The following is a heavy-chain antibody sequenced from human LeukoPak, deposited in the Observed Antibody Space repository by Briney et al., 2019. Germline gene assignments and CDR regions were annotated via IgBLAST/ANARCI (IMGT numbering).Heavy chain of an antibody. V-gene: IGHV1-46*01. CDR1: GYTFTSYY. D-gene: IGHD3-3*01. Sequence: GASVKVSCKASGYTFTSYYMHWVRQAPGQGLEWMGIINPSGGSTSYAQKFQGRVTMTRDTSTSTVYMELSSLRSEDTAVYYCATTITIFGVVIIRHNWFDPWGQGTLVTVSS. J-gene: IGHJ5*02. CDR2: INPSGGST. CDR3: ATTITIFGVVIIRHNWFDP.